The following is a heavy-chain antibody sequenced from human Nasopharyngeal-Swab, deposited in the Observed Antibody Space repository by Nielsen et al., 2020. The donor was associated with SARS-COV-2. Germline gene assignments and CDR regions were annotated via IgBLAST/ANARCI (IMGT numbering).Heavy chain of an antibody. V-gene: IGHV1-24*01. D-gene: IGHD1-26*01. J-gene: IGHJ5*02. Sequence: WVRQAPGQGLEWMGGFDPEDGETIYAQKFQGRVTMTEDTSTDTDYMELSSLRAEDTAVYYCATGTVVGATGWFDPWGQGTLVTVSS. CDR2: FDPEDGET. CDR3: ATGTVVGATGWFDP.